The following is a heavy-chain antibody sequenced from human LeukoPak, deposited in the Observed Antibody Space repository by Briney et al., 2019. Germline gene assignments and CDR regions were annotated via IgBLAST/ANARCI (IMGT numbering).Heavy chain of an antibody. V-gene: IGHV3-21*01. CDR3: ARDRSHTIVVVPAALDY. CDR2: ISSSSSYI. Sequence: GGSLRLSCAASGFTFSSYSMNWVRQAPGKGLEWVSSISSSSSYIYYADSVKGRFTISRDSAKSSLYLQMNSLRAEDTAVYYCARDRSHTIVVVPAALDYWGQGTLVTVSS. D-gene: IGHD2-2*01. J-gene: IGHJ4*02. CDR1: GFTFSSYS.